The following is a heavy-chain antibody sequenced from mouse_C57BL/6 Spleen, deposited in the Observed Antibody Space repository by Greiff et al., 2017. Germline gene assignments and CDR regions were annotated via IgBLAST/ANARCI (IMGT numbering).Heavy chain of an antibody. CDR2: IYPGDGST. CDR3: ARRGATVVPHFNY. D-gene: IGHD1-1*01. V-gene: IGHV1-85*01. Sequence: VKLVESGPELVKPGASVKLSCKASGYTFTSYDINWVKQRPGQGLEWIGRIYPGDGSTKYNEKVKGKATLTVDTSSSTSYMELHSLPSDDSAVYFCARRGATVVPHFNYWGQGTTLTVSS. CDR1: GYTFTSYD. J-gene: IGHJ2*01.